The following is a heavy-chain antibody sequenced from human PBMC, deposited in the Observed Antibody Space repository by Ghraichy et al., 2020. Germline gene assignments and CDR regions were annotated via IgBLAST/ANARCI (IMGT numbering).Heavy chain of an antibody. CDR2: ISVTGGNT. CDR1: GFTFSNYA. CDR3: AKDIRANGWFGWFDP. Sequence: GGSLRLSCAASGFTFSNYAMGWVRQAPGKGLEWVSSISVTGGNTYYADSVKGRFTISRDNSRNTLYLQMSRLRADDTALYYCAKDIRANGWFGWFDPWGQGTLVIVSS. V-gene: IGHV3-23*01. D-gene: IGHD3-10*01. J-gene: IGHJ5*02.